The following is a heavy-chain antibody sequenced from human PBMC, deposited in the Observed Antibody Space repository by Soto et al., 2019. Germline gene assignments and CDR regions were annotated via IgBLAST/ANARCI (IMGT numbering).Heavy chain of an antibody. V-gene: IGHV4-59*01. J-gene: IGHJ4*02. D-gene: IGHD6-13*01. CDR2: VHYSGST. CDR3: ARDASSSSHNDY. CDR1: GGSIRGYY. Sequence: PSETLSLTCTVSGGSIRGYYWSWIRQPPGKGLEWIGYVHYSGSTNYNPSLKSRVTVSVDTSKNQFSLKLSSVTGADTAFYYCARDASSSSHNDYWGQGSLVTVSS.